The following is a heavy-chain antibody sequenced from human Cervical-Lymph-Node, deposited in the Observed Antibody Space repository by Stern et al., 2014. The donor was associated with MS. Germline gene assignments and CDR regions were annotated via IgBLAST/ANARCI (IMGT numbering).Heavy chain of an antibody. J-gene: IGHJ3*02. CDR3: GRRRDSGGYDSFDI. D-gene: IGHD3-22*01. V-gene: IGHV5-51*03. CDR1: GYSFSNFW. CDR2: IYPGDSDT. Sequence: EVQLVQSGAEVKKPGESLKISCKTSGYSFSNFWIGWVRQMPGQGLEWMGIIYPGDSDTTYSPSFQGQAPISADESISTPYLQWRSLKASDTAMYYCGRRRDSGGYDSFDIWGQGTMLIVSS.